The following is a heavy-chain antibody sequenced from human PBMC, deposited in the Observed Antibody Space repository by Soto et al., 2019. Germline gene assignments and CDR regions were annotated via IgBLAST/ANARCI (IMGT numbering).Heavy chain of an antibody. D-gene: IGHD2-8*02. V-gene: IGHV4-4*07. CDR3: ARGMTPPGAPAWYYFDS. CDR2: FSLSGTT. Sequence: SETLSRTCTVSGASISGSSYWSWIRHPAPKGLEWIGRFSLSGTTNYNPSLRSRVTMSADVSKNQFSLRLTSVTAADTALYYCARGMTPPGAPAWYYFDSWGQGTLVTVSS. CDR1: GASISGSSY. J-gene: IGHJ4*02.